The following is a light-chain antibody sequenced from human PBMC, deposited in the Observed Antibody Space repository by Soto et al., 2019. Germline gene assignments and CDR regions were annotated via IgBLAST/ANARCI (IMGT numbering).Light chain of an antibody. CDR2: KVS. J-gene: IGKJ1*01. V-gene: IGKV2-30*01. Sequence: EVGMSQSPRSLPVTLVERASVCFRSIQSLVYSDGNTYLNWFQQRPGQSPRRLIYKVSNRDSGVPDRFSGSGSGTDFTLKISRVEAEDVGVYYCTQGTHWPPTFGQGTKVDIK. CDR1: QSLVYSDGNTY. CDR3: TQGTHWPPT.